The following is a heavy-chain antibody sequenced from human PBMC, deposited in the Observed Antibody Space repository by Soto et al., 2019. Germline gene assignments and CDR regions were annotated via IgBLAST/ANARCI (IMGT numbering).Heavy chain of an antibody. CDR3: AKVMEAYIYMVRGVISFEY. CDR2: ISGSGGST. Sequence: PGGSLRLSCAASGFTFSSYAMSWVRQAPGKGLEWVSAISGSGGSTYYADSVKGRFTISRDNSKNTLYLQMNSLRAEDTAVYYCAKVMEAYIYMVRGVISFEYWGQGTLVTVSS. D-gene: IGHD3-10*01. J-gene: IGHJ4*02. V-gene: IGHV3-23*01. CDR1: GFTFSSYA.